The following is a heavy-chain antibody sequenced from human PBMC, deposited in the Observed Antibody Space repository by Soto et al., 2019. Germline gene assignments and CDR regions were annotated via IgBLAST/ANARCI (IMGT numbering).Heavy chain of an antibody. CDR1: GGSISSSSYY. CDR2: IYYSGST. CDR3: ARHYDYIWGSYRYFDD. Sequence: SETLSLTCTVSGGSISSSSYYWGWIRQPPGKGLEWIGSIYYSGSTYYNPSLKSRVTISVDTSKNQFSLKLSSVTAADTAVYYCARHYDYIWGSYRYFDDWGQGTLVTVSS. V-gene: IGHV4-39*01. J-gene: IGHJ4*02. D-gene: IGHD3-16*02.